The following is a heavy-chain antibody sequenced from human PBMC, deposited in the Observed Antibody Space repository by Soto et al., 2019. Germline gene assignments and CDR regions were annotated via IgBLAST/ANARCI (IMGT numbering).Heavy chain of an antibody. V-gene: IGHV4-4*02. CDR2: IYHSGST. D-gene: IGHD3-10*01. CDR1: GGSISSSNW. Sequence: QVQLQESGPGLVKPSGTLSLTCAVSGGSISSSNWWSWVRQPPGKGLEWIVEIYHSGSTNYNPSLKSRVIITVAKSRNPFSLKWSSVTAADTAVYYCARRWGEGRVDYWGQGTLVTVSS. J-gene: IGHJ4*02. CDR3: ARRWGEGRVDY.